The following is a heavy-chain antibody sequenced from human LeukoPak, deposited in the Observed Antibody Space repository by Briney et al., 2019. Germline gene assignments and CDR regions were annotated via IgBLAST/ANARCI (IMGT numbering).Heavy chain of an antibody. D-gene: IGHD3-22*01. CDR3: ARASYYDSSGYSYFDH. CDR2: IYTSGST. V-gene: IGHV4-4*07. CDR1: GGSISSYY. J-gene: IGHJ4*02. Sequence: SETLSLTCTVSGGSISSYYWSWIRQPAGKGLEWIRRIYTSGSTNYNPSLKSRVTMSVDTSKNQFSLKLSSVTAADTAVYYCARASYYDSSGYSYFDHWGQGTLVTVSS.